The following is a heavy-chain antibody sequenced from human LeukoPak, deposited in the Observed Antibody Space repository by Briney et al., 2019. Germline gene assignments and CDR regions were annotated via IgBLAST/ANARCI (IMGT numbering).Heavy chain of an antibody. D-gene: IGHD3-9*01. CDR1: GFTFSSYG. CDR2: ISGSGGST. J-gene: IGHJ4*02. CDR3: AKDPLRYFDWLPTDY. V-gene: IGHV3-23*01. Sequence: PGGSLRLSCAASGFTFSSYGMSWVRQAPGKGLEWVSAISGSGGSTYYADSVKGRFTISRDNSKNTLYLQMNSLRAEDTAVYYCAKDPLRYFDWLPTDYWGQGTLVTVSS.